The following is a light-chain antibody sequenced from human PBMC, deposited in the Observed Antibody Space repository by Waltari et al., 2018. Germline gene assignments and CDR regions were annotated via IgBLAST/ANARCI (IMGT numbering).Light chain of an antibody. CDR3: SSYTSSTVV. Sequence: QSALTQPASVSGSPGQSITISCTGTSSDVGGYQYVSWYQQHPGKAPKLLIYDVSNRPSGVSNRFSGSKSGNTASLTISGLQAADEADYYCSSYTSSTVVFGGGTKLTVL. V-gene: IGLV2-14*03. J-gene: IGLJ3*02. CDR2: DVS. CDR1: SSDVGGYQY.